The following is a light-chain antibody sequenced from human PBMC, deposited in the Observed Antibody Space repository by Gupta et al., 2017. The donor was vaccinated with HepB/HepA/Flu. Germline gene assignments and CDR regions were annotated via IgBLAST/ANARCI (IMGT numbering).Light chain of an antibody. CDR3: AAWDDSLSGLV. CDR1: SSNIGSNY. V-gene: IGLV1-47*01. CDR2: RNN. J-gene: IGLJ2*01. Sequence: QSMLTQPPSASGTPGQRVTISCSGSSSNIGSNYVYWYQQLPGTAPKLLIYRNNQRPSGVHDRFSGSKSGTSASLAISGLRSEDEADYYCAAWDDSLSGLVFGGGTKLTVL.